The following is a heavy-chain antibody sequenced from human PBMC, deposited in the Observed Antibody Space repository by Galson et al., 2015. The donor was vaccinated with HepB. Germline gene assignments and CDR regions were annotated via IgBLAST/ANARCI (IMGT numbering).Heavy chain of an antibody. CDR1: GFTFSSYA. J-gene: IGHJ5*02. Sequence: SLRLSCAASGFTFSSYAMSWVRQAPGKGLEWVSAISGSGGSTYYADSVKGRFTISRDNSKNTLYLQMNSLRAEDTAVYSCAKAGLDTAMVPNNWFDPWGQGTLVTVSS. D-gene: IGHD5-18*01. V-gene: IGHV3-23*01. CDR3: AKAGLDTAMVPNNWFDP. CDR2: ISGSGGST.